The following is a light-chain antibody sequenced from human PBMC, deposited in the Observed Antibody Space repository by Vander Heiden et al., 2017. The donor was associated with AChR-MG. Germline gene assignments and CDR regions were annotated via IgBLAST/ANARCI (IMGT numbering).Light chain of an antibody. J-gene: IGLJ3*02. V-gene: IGLV3-21*04. CDR3: QVWDSSGDQVV. Sequence: YGLTQPPSVSVAPGETARIPCGGRSLGSKKVTWLQHRPGQAPVLIIYDDSDRPSGIPGRFSGSTSASTATLTISRVEGGDEADYYCQVWDSSGDQVVIGGGTKLTVL. CDR2: DDS. CDR1: SLGSKK.